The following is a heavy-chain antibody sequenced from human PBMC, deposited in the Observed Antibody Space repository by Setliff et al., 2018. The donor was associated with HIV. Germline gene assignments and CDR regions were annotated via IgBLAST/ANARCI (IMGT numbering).Heavy chain of an antibody. Sequence: PSETLSLTCTVFGGSISNSNYFWGWIRQPPGKGLEWIGRIYSSGSTYYQPSLQGRVSMSIDSSKNHFSLSLRYVTAADTAVYYCARSFSGRYFWSGYYTGPDPKGENAFDIWGQGTMVTVSS. V-gene: IGHV4-39*02. CDR3: ARSFSGRYFWSGYYTGPDPKGENAFDI. J-gene: IGHJ3*02. D-gene: IGHD3-3*01. CDR2: IYSSGST. CDR1: GGSISNSNYF.